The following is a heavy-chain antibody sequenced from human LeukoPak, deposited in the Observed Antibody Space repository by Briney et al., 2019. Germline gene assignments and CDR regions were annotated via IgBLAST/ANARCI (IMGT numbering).Heavy chain of an antibody. Sequence: GGSLRLSCAASGFTFSSYWMHRVRQAPGKGLVWVSRINSDGSSTSYADSVKGRFTISRDNAKNTLYLQMNSLRAEDTAVYHCARWGGGSYAEYFDYWGQGTLVTVSS. CDR2: INSDGSST. V-gene: IGHV3-74*01. D-gene: IGHD1-26*01. J-gene: IGHJ4*02. CDR1: GFTFSSYW. CDR3: ARWGGGSYAEYFDY.